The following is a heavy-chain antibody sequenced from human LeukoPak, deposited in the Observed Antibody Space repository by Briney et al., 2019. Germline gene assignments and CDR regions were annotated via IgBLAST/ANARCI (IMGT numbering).Heavy chain of an antibody. CDR3: ARACNYRYNWKSYYFDY. D-gene: IGHD1-20*01. CDR1: GGSVRSGSYY. CDR2: IYYSGST. Sequence: TETLSLTCTVSGGSVRSGSYYWSWIRQPPGKGLEWIGYIYYSGSTNYNPSLKSRVTISVDTSKNQFSLKLSSVTAADTAVYYCARACNYRYNWKSYYFDYWGQGTLVTVSS. J-gene: IGHJ4*02. V-gene: IGHV4-61*01.